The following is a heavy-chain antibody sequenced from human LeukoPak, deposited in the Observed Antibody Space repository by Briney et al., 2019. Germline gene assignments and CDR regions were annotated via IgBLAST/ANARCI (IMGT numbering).Heavy chain of an antibody. CDR3: ARIRGGYNDAYDI. CDR2: INSNSGDT. Sequence: ASVKVSCKASGYTFTAYYLHWVRQAPGQGLEWMGWINSNSGDTNSAQKFQGRVTLTRDTSTSTVYMGLSSLRSEDTAVYYCARIRGGYNDAYDIWGQGTMVTVSS. D-gene: IGHD5-24*01. J-gene: IGHJ3*02. CDR1: GYTFTAYY. V-gene: IGHV1-2*02.